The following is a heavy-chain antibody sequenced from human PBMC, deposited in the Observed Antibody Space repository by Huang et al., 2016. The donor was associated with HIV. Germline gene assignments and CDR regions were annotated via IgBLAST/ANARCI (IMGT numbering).Heavy chain of an antibody. V-gene: IGHV1-46*01. CDR2: INPSGGST. D-gene: IGHD6-19*01. Sequence: QVQLVQSGAEVKKPGASVRIYCKASGYTFTSHQINGVRQAPGQGLEWMWKINPSGGSTDYAQKFQDRITMTRDRSTSTVYLELRSLTSDDTAIYYCARVGSGWSLLGDALDFWGRGTMVTVSS. J-gene: IGHJ3*01. CDR1: GYTFTSHQ. CDR3: ARVGSGWSLLGDALDF.